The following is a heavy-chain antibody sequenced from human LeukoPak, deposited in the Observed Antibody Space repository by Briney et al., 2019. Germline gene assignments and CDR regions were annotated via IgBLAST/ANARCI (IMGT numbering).Heavy chain of an antibody. CDR3: ATELLSHFGY. CDR1: GFTFSDAW. J-gene: IGHJ4*02. D-gene: IGHD2-21*02. CDR2: IQREIDGGTT. V-gene: IGHV3-15*01. Sequence: GGSLRLSCEASGFTFSDAWMSWVRQAPGRGLEWVGRIQREIDGGTTDYAAPVKGRFTISRDGSKNTLYLQMNSLKIEDTAVYYCATELLSHFGYWSQGTLVTVSS.